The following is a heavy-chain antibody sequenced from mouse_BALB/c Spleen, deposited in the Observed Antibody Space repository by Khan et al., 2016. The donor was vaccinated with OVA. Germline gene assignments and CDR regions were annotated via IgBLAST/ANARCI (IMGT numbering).Heavy chain of an antibody. D-gene: IGHD1-1*01. J-gene: IGHJ1*01. CDR1: GYSITSGYR. CDR3: ARGGAVVPYWYFDV. CDR2: ISYDGSN. Sequence: EVKLLESGPGLVKPSQSLSLTCSVTGYSITSGYRWNWIRQFPGNKLEWMGYISYDGSNNYNPSLKNRISITRDTSKNHFFLKLSSVTTEDTATYYCARGGAVVPYWYFDVWGAGTTVTVSS. V-gene: IGHV3-6*02.